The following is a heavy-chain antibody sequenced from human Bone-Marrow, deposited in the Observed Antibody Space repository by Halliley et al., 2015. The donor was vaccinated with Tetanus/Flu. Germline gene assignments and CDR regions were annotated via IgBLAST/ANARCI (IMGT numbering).Heavy chain of an antibody. CDR3: ASQPDRDSAYY. V-gene: IGHV4-4*02. D-gene: IGHD3-16*01. J-gene: IGHJ4*02. Sequence: GLVKPSGTLSLTCAISGVSFSRNNWWSWVRQPPGKGLEWIGEISDSGSTNYNESLKSRVTISIDKSKNQFSLHLSSVTAADTAVYYCASQPDRDSAYYWGQGTLATVSS. CDR2: ISDSGST. CDR1: GVSFSRNNW.